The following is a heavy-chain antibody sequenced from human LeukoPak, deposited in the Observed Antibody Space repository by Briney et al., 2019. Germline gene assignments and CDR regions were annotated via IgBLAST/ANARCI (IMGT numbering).Heavy chain of an antibody. CDR1: GGSISSSSYY. CDR3: ARQDDYNFDY. J-gene: IGHJ4*02. V-gene: IGHV4-39*01. D-gene: IGHD5-24*01. Sequence: PSETLSLTCTVSGGSISSSSYYRDWIRQPPGKGLEWIGSIYYSGSTYYNPSLKSRVTISVDTSKKQLSLKLSSVTAADTAVYYCARQDDYNFDYWGQGTLVTVSS. CDR2: IYYSGST.